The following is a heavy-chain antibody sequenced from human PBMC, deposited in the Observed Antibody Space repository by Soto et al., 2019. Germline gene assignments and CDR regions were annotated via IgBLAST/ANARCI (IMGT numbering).Heavy chain of an antibody. J-gene: IGHJ5*02. Sequence: SETLSLTCTVSGGSISSSSYYWGWIRQPPGKGLEWIGSIYYSGSTYYNPSLKSRVTISVDTSKNQFSLKLSSVTAADTAVYYCASNYYSNYAKNWFDPWGQGTLVTVSS. D-gene: IGHD4-4*01. CDR3: ASNYYSNYAKNWFDP. V-gene: IGHV4-39*01. CDR2: IYYSGST. CDR1: GGSISSSSYY.